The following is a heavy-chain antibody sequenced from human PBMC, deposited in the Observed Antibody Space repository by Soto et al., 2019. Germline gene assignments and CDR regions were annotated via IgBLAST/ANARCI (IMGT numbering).Heavy chain of an antibody. CDR3: ARGSSGQSEFDYGMDV. CDR1: GFTVSSNY. Sequence: GGSLRLSCAASGFTVSSNYMSWVRQAPGKGLEWVSVIYSGGSTYDADSVKGRFTISRDNSKNTLYLQMHRLRGENTAVYSCARGSSGQSEFDYGMDVWGQGTTVTVSS. V-gene: IGHV3-53*01. J-gene: IGHJ6*02. D-gene: IGHD6-6*01. CDR2: IYSGGST.